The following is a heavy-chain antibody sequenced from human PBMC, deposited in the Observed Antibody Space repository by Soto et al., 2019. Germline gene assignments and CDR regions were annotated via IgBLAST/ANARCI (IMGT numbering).Heavy chain of an antibody. J-gene: IGHJ5*02. CDR1: GGSISSYY. D-gene: IGHD3-3*01. CDR3: ARSSFWSGYYTVWFEP. V-gene: IGHV4-59*08. CDR2: IYYSGST. Sequence: SETLSLTCTVSGGSISSYYWSWIRQPPGKGLEWIGYIYYSGSTNYNPSLKSRVTISVDTSKNQFSLKLSSVTAADTAVYYCARSSFWSGYYTVWFEPWGQGTLVTVSS.